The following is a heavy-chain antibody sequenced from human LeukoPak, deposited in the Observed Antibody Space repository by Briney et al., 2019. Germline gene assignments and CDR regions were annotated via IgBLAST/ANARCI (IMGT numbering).Heavy chain of an antibody. D-gene: IGHD3-16*01. CDR3: ARGPKGVWGSLYYYYYYMDV. V-gene: IGHV1-2*02. Sequence: ASVKVSCKASGYTFTGYYMHWVRPAPGQGLEWMGWINPNSGGTNYAQKFQGRVTMTRDTSISTAYMELSRLRSDDTAVYYCARGPKGVWGSLYYYYYYMDVWGKGTTVTVSS. CDR1: GYTFTGYY. J-gene: IGHJ6*03. CDR2: INPNSGGT.